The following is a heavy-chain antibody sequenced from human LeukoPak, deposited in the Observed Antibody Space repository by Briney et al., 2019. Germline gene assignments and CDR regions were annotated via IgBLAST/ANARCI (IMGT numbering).Heavy chain of an antibody. J-gene: IGHJ4*02. CDR2: ISGSGGST. Sequence: PGGSLRLSCAASGFTFSSYAMSWVRQAPGKGLEWVSAISGSGGSTYYADSVKGRFTISRDNFKSMLYLQMNSLRAEDTAVYYCAKTSGWITMVRGVSDYWGQGTLVTVSS. V-gene: IGHV3-23*01. CDR1: GFTFSSYA. D-gene: IGHD3-10*01. CDR3: AKTSGWITMVRGVSDY.